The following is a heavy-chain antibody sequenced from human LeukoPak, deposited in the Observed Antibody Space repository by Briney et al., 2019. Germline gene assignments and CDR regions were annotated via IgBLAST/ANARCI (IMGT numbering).Heavy chain of an antibody. J-gene: IGHJ4*02. Sequence: GGSLRLSCAASGFTFNEYTLNWVRQAPGKGLEWVSSITTTSAYIYYADSVKGRFTISRDNAKNSLYLQMNSLRADDTGVYYYARDIVNGDYVSAYWGQGTLVTVSS. V-gene: IGHV3-21*01. CDR1: GFTFNEYT. CDR2: ITTTSAYI. CDR3: ARDIVNGDYVSAY. D-gene: IGHD4-17*01.